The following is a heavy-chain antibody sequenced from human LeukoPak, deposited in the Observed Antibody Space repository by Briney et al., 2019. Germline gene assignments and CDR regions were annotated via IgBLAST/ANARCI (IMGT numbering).Heavy chain of an antibody. CDR1: GFTFSSYS. D-gene: IGHD6-13*01. J-gene: IGHJ3*02. Sequence: PGGSLRLSCAAYGFTFSSYSMNWVRQAPGKGLEWVSSISSSSSYIYYADSVKGRFTISRDNAKNSLYLQMNSLRAEDTAVYYCARDEGIAAAPDAFDIWGQGTMVTVSS. V-gene: IGHV3-21*01. CDR2: ISSSSSYI. CDR3: ARDEGIAAAPDAFDI.